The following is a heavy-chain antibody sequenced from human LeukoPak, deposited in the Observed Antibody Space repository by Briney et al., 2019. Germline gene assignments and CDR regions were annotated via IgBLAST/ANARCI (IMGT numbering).Heavy chain of an antibody. V-gene: IGHV4-4*07. CDR3: ARDMRPYYDFWSGYYEGNWFDP. CDR1: GGSISSYY. CDR2: IYTSGST. Sequence: PSETLSLTCTVSGGSISSYYWSWIRQPAGKGLEWIGRIYTSGSTNYNPSLKSRVTMSVDTSKNQFSLKLSSVTAADTAVYYCARDMRPYYDFWSGYYEGNWFDPWGQGTLVTVSS. D-gene: IGHD3-3*01. J-gene: IGHJ5*02.